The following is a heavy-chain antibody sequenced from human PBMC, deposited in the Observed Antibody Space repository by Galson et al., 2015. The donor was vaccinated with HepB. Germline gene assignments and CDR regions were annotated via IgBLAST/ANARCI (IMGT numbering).Heavy chain of an antibody. D-gene: IGHD6-25*01. CDR1: GFTFSRYW. V-gene: IGHV3-7*03. Sequence: SLRLSCAASGFTFSRYWMSWVRQAPGKGLEWVANIDQDESEKYYVGSVKGRSTISRDNAKNSLYLQMDSLRAEDTATYYCARGDENSGDYWGQGTLVIVSS. J-gene: IGHJ4*02. CDR2: IDQDESEK. CDR3: ARGDENSGDY.